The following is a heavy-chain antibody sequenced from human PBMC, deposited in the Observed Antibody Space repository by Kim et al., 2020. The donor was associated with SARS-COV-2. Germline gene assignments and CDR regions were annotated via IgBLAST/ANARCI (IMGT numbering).Heavy chain of an antibody. V-gene: IGHV3-11*05. D-gene: IGHD6-13*01. Sequence: ADSVKGRFTISRDNAKNSLYLQMNSLRAEDTAVYYCAREVAAAQYAFDIWGQGTMVTVSS. J-gene: IGHJ3*02. CDR3: AREVAAAQYAFDI.